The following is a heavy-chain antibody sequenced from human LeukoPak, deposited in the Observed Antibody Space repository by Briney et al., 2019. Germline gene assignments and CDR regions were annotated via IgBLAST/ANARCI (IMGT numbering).Heavy chain of an antibody. CDR1: GYIFTSSW. J-gene: IGHJ4*02. CDR2: IYPGDSDT. Sequence: GESLKISSKGSGYIFTSSWIGWVRQMPGKGLEWMGIIYPGDSDTRYSPSFQGQVTISADKSISTAYLQWSSLKASDTAMYYCTRLIASNTIDYWGQGTLVTVSS. D-gene: IGHD2-2*01. V-gene: IGHV5-51*01. CDR3: TRLIASNTIDY.